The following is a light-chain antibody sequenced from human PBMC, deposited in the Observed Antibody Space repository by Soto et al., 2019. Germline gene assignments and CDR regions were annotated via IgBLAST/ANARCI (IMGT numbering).Light chain of an antibody. V-gene: IGLV1-40*01. J-gene: IGLJ1*01. CDR2: GSS. CDR3: QSYDHSLSDYV. Sequence: QSVLTQPPSVSGAPGQRVTISCTGSSSNIGAGYDVHWYQQLPGTAPKLLIYGSSNRPSGVPDRFSGSKSDTSASLAITGLQAEDEADYDCQSYDHSLSDYVFGTGTQLTVL. CDR1: SSNIGAGYD.